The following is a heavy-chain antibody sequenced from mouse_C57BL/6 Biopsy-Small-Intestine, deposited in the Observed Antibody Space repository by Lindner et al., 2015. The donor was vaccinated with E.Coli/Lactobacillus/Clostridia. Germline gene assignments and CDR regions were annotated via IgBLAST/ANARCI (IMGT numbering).Heavy chain of an antibody. CDR2: VSPDSGGT. J-gene: IGHJ2*01. V-gene: IGHV1-84*02. CDR1: GYTAVDHY. CDR3: AKDGGDNGFYFDS. D-gene: IGHD2-13*01. Sequence: SVKVSCKASGYTAVDHYVHWVRQAPGQGLEWMGWVSPDSGGTKYAQKFLGRVTMTRDTSITTVYMELTGLKSDDTAVYYCAKDGGDNGFYFDSWGQGTLVTVSS.